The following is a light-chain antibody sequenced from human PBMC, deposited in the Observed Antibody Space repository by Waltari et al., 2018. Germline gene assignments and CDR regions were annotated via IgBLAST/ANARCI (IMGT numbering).Light chain of an antibody. Sequence: IVLTQSPGTLSLSPGERATLSGRASQSVSSRYLAWDQQKPGQAPRVVIYSASGRATGIPDRFSGSGSGTDFTLTISRLEPEDFAMYYCQEFGSSPTVTFGQGTRLEIK. CDR3: QEFGSSPTVT. CDR2: SAS. V-gene: IGKV3-20*01. CDR1: QSVSSRY. J-gene: IGKJ5*01.